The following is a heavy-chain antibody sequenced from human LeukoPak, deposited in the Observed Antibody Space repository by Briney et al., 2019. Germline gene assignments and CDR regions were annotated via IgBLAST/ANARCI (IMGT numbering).Heavy chain of an antibody. J-gene: IGHJ4*02. Sequence: QPGGSLRLSCAASGFTVSSNYMNWVRQAPGKGLEWVSVIYGGGNIYYADSVKRRFTISRDNSKNTLYLQMNSLRADDTAVYYCARGAGYNYPYYFDYWGQGTLVTVSS. V-gene: IGHV3-53*01. D-gene: IGHD5-24*01. CDR1: GFTVSSNY. CDR3: ARGAGYNYPYYFDY. CDR2: IYGGGNI.